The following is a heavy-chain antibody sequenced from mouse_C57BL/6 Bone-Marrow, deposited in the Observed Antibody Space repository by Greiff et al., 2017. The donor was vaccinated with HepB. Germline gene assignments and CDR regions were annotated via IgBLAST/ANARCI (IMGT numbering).Heavy chain of an antibody. CDR1: GYSITSGYY. CDR3: ARGAIYYGNSWFAY. V-gene: IGHV3-6*01. Sequence: EVKLLESGPGLVKPSQSLSLTCSVTGYSITSGYYWNWIRQFPGNKLEWMGYISYDGSNNYNPSLKNRISITRDTSKNQFFLKLNSVTTEDTATYYCARGAIYYGNSWFAYWGQGTLVTVSA. J-gene: IGHJ3*01. CDR2: ISYDGSN. D-gene: IGHD2-1*01.